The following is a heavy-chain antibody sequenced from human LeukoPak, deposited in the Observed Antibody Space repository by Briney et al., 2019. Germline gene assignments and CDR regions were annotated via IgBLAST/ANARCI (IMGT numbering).Heavy chain of an antibody. D-gene: IGHD2-2*01. V-gene: IGHV3-74*01. J-gene: IGHJ4*02. CDR3: AREMAPYQPDY. CDR2: INTDGSST. Sequence: GGSLRLSCAASGFTFSSYWMHWVRQAPGKGLVWVSRINTDGSSTSYADSVKGRFTISRDNAKNTLYLQMNSLRAEDTAVYYCAREMAPYQPDYWGQGTLVTVSS. CDR1: GFTFSSYW.